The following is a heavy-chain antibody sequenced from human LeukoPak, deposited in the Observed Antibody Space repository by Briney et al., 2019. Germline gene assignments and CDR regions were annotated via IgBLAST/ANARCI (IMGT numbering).Heavy chain of an antibody. CDR1: GFTFSSYG. D-gene: IGHD3-22*01. CDR3: AKGYDSSGYYNIDY. Sequence: GRSLRLFCAASGFTFSSYGMHWVRQAPGKGLEWVAVISYDGSNKYYADSVKGRFTISRDNSKNTLYLQMNSLRAEDTAVYYCAKGYDSSGYYNIDYWGQGTLVTVSS. CDR2: ISYDGSNK. V-gene: IGHV3-30*18. J-gene: IGHJ4*02.